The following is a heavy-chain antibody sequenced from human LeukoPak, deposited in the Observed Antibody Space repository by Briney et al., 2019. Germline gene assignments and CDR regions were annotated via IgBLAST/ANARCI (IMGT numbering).Heavy chain of an antibody. Sequence: RAGGSLRLSGAASGFTFSSYAMGWVRQAPGKGLEWVSAISGSGGSTYYADSVKGRFTISRDNSKNTLYLQMNSLRAEDTAVYYCAKHHVFRYYMDVWGKGTTVTVSS. CDR3: AKHHVFRYYMDV. V-gene: IGHV3-23*01. CDR1: GFTFSSYA. J-gene: IGHJ6*03. CDR2: ISGSGGST. D-gene: IGHD5/OR15-5a*01.